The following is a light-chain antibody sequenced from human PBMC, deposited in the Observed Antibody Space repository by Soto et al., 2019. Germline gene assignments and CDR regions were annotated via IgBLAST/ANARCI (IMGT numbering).Light chain of an antibody. V-gene: IGKV1-39*01. CDR3: QQSYSTPRNT. J-gene: IGKJ4*01. CDR2: AAS. CDR1: QSISSS. Sequence: DIQMTQSPSSLSASIGDRVTITCRASQSISSSLNWYQQRPGKAPKLLIYAASNLQSGVPSRFSGSGSGTDFTLAISSLQPEDFATYYCQQSYSTPRNTFGGGTKVEIK.